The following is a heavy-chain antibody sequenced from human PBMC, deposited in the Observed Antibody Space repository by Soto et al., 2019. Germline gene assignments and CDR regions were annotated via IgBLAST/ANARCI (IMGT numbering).Heavy chain of an antibody. CDR3: AKDSAQYFNFWSGNSLNGFDS. Sequence: GGSLRLSCAASGFTFNSYAMSWVRQAPGKGLEWVSTISGSGGSTYYADSVKGRFTISRDNSINTLYLQMNSLRDEDTAVYYCAKDSAQYFNFWSGNSLNGFDSWGQGTPVTVSS. J-gene: IGHJ5*01. CDR2: ISGSGGST. CDR1: GFTFNSYA. D-gene: IGHD3-3*01. V-gene: IGHV3-23*01.